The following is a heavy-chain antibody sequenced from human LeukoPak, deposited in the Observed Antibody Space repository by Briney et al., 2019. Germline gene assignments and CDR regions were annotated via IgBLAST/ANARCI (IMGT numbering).Heavy chain of an antibody. CDR1: GGSISSGGYY. J-gene: IGHJ4*02. D-gene: IGHD3-10*01. CDR3: ARGSVWFGELPPFDY. CDR2: IYYSGST. Sequence: SETLSLTCTVSGGSISSGGYYWSWIRQRPGKGLEWIGYIYYSGSTYYNPSLKSRVTISVDTSKNQFSLKLSSVTAADTAVYYCARGSVWFGELPPFDYWGQGTPVTVSS. V-gene: IGHV4-31*03.